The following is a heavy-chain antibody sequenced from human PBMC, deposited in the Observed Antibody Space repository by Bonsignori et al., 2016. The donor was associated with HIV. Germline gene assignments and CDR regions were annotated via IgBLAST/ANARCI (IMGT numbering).Heavy chain of an antibody. CDR3: GRVRYCSSTSCLYGMDV. CDR2: IHNTGKP. Sequence: QVQLQESGPGLVKTSQTLSLTCSVSGGSISDAGQYWCWIRQHPREGVWNGLGTIHNTGKPYHNPSLLSRLTISADASKSQFSLELRSVTVADTAVYYCGRVRYCSSTSCLYGMDVWGQGTTVTVSS. V-gene: IGHV4-31*03. CDR1: GGSISDAGQY. D-gene: IGHD2-2*01. J-gene: IGHJ6*02.